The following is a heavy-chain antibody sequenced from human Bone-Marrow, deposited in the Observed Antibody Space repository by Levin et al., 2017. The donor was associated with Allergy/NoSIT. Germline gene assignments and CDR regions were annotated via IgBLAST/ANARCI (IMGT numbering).Heavy chain of an antibody. CDR2: INHSGST. V-gene: IGHV4-34*01. J-gene: IGHJ6*02. CDR3: AREDSGYDLDYYGMDV. CDR1: GGSFSGYY. Sequence: PSETLSLTCAVYGGSFSGYYWSWIRQPPGKGLEWIGEINHSGSTNYNPSLKSRVTISVDTSKNQFSLKLSSVTAADTAVYYCAREDSGYDLDYYGMDVWGQGTTVTVSS. D-gene: IGHD5-12*01.